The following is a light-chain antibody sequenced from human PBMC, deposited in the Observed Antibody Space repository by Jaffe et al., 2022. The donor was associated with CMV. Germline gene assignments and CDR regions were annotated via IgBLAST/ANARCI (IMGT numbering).Light chain of an antibody. CDR2: EAS. J-gene: IGKJ3*01. CDR1: QDISNY. V-gene: IGKV1-33*01. CDR3: QQYDKLPQS. Sequence: DIQMTQSPSSLSASVGDRVTITCQASQDISNYLNWYQQKPGRAPKLLISEASNLETGVPSRFSGSGSETDFTFTISSLQPEDIATYYCQQYDKLPQSFGPGTKVDIK.